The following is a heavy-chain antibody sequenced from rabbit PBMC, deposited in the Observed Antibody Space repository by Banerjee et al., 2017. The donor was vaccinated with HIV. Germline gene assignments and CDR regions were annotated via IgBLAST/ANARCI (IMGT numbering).Heavy chain of an antibody. CDR1: GFDFSAYY. V-gene: IGHV1S7*01. D-gene: IGHD2-1*01. Sequence: QLKETGGGLVQPGGSLTLSCKASGFDFSAYYMSWVRQAPGKGLEWIGYTDPVFDSTYYASWVNGRFTISSDNAQNTLYLQLNSLTAADTATYFCARDGSNEDYVDWDLWGQGTLVTVS. CDR2: TDPVFDST. J-gene: IGHJ3*01. CDR3: ARDGSNEDYVDWDL.